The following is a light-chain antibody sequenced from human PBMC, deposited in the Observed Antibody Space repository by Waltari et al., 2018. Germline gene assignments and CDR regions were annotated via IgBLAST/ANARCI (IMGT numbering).Light chain of an antibody. Sequence: EIVLTQSPGTLSLSPGERATLPCRASQGVARNWLAWYQQKPGQAPRLLIYDASSRATGIPDRFSGSESGTDFTLTISRLEPEDLAVYYCQQYGDLPWTFGQGTKVEIK. CDR2: DAS. CDR1: QGVARNW. V-gene: IGKV3-20*01. J-gene: IGKJ1*01. CDR3: QQYGDLPWT.